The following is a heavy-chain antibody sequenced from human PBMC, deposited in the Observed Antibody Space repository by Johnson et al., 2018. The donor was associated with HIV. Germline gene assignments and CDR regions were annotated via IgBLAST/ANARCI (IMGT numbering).Heavy chain of an antibody. D-gene: IGHD1-26*01. CDR2: ISYDGNTN. J-gene: IGHJ3*01. CDR1: GFTFRSYA. Sequence: VQLVESGGGVVQPGRSLRLSCVASGFTFRSYAIHWVRQAPGKGLEWVAVISYDGNTNYYADSLKGRFTISRDNFRDTLYLQMNSLRPEDTALYYCAVLGGGIAGTFDVWGQGTMVTVSS. V-gene: IGHV3-30*04. CDR3: AVLGGGIAGTFDV.